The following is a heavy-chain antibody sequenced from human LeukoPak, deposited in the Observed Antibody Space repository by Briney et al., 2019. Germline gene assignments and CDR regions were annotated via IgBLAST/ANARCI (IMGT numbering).Heavy chain of an antibody. D-gene: IGHD3-16*01. V-gene: IGHV3-30*18. CDR3: VKGKDLYGALDI. Sequence: PGGSLRLSCGASGFTFSSYGMHWVRQAPGKGPEWVAVISYDGSNKYYADSVKGRFTISRDNSKNTLNLQMNSLRGEDTAVYYCVKGKDLYGALDIWGQGTMVTVPS. CDR2: ISYDGSNK. J-gene: IGHJ3*02. CDR1: GFTFSSYG.